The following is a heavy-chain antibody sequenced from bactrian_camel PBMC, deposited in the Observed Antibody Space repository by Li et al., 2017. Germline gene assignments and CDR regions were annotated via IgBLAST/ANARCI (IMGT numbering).Heavy chain of an antibody. CDR3: AANFGSYCSVDYLQRRANF. J-gene: IGHJ4*01. D-gene: IGHD2*01. Sequence: HVQLVESGGGSAQAGGSMRLSCAAVAHFDSMGWFRQAPGMEREGVAAIAGDGRTNYADSVKGRFTISKDNAVNTLYLQIDSLKPEDTAMYYCAANFGSYCSVDYLQRRANFWGQGTQVTVS. CDR1: AHFDS. V-gene: IGHV3S53*01. CDR2: IAGDGRT.